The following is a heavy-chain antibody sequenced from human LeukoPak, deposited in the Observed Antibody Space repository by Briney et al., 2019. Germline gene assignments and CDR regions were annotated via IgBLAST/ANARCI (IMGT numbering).Heavy chain of an antibody. CDR2: ISAYNGYT. Sequence: ASVKVSCKASGYTFTDFDVSWVRQAPGQGLERMGWISAYNGYTNYVQKLQGRVTMTTDTSTSTAYMELRNLRSDDTAVYYCAGGRGSSSQYPLVFYFDYWGQGTLVTVSS. CDR3: AGGRGSSSQYPLVFYFDY. J-gene: IGHJ4*02. V-gene: IGHV1-18*01. D-gene: IGHD6-6*01. CDR1: GYTFTDFD.